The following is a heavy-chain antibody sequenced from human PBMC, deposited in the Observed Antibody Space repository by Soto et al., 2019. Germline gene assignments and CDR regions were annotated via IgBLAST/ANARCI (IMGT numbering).Heavy chain of an antibody. Sequence: GGSLRLSCAASGFIFTNYGMSWVRQAPGKELEWVSAISGSGGSTYYADSVKGRFTISRDNSKNTLYLQMNSLRVEDTAVYYCAKDDLDYYRSGSAEWGQGTLVPVSS. CDR2: ISGSGGST. J-gene: IGHJ4*02. CDR1: GFIFTNYG. V-gene: IGHV3-23*01. CDR3: AKDDLDYYRSGSAE. D-gene: IGHD3-10*01.